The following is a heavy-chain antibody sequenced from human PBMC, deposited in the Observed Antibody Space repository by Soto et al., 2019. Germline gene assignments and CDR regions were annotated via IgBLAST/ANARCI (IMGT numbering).Heavy chain of an antibody. D-gene: IGHD4-17*01. CDR1: GFSLTSYS. V-gene: IGHV3-48*02. J-gene: IGHJ4*02. CDR3: ARGAGYGDYGGY. CDR2: ISGSGSTK. Sequence: EVQLVESGGGLVQPGGSLRLSCAASGFSLTSYSMNWVRQAPGKGLQWVAYISGSGSTKKYADSVKGRFTISRDNAENSVYLHMNSLGDEDTAVYYCARGAGYGDYGGYWGQGTLVTVSS.